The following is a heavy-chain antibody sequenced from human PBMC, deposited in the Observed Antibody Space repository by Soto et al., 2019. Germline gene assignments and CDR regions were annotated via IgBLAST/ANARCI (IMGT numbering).Heavy chain of an antibody. V-gene: IGHV3-21*01. CDR2: INGRGNYI. Sequence: GGSLRLSCASSGFTFSTYTMNWVRQGPGKGLEWVSSINGRGNYIYYAESVKGRFTISRDNAKNSLYLQMDRLRAKDTALYYCVREDGKVGTNSAFDYWGLGALVTVSS. D-gene: IGHD1-26*01. CDR3: VREDGKVGTNSAFDY. J-gene: IGHJ4*02. CDR1: GFTFSTYT.